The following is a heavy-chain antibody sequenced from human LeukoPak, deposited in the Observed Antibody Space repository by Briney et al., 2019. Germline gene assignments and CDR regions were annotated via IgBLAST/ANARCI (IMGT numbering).Heavy chain of an antibody. CDR3: ASGTGRIPNAY. Sequence: PGGSLRLSCAASGFTLSSYWVNWVRQAPGKGLEWVANIKQDGSEKYYVDSVKGRFTISRDNANNALYLQMSSLRAEDTAVYYCASGTGRIPNAYWGLGTLVTVSS. V-gene: IGHV3-7*02. CDR1: GFTLSSYW. CDR2: IKQDGSEK. D-gene: IGHD1-14*01. J-gene: IGHJ4*02.